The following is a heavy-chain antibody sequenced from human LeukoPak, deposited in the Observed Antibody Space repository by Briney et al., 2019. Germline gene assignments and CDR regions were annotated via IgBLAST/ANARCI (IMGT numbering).Heavy chain of an antibody. CDR1: GGSISSCSYY. CDR2: IYYSGST. CDR3: ARQWLAGPAIDY. Sequence: PSETLSLTCTVSGGSISSCSYYWGWIRQPPGKGLEWIGSIYYSGSTYYNPSLKSRVTISVDTSKNQFSLKLSSVTAADTAVYYCARQWLAGPAIDYWGQGTLVTVSS. V-gene: IGHV4-39*01. D-gene: IGHD6-19*01. J-gene: IGHJ4*02.